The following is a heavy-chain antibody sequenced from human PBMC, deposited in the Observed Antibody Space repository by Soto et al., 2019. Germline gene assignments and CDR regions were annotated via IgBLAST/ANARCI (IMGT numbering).Heavy chain of an antibody. V-gene: IGHV1-18*01. Sequence: QVPLVQSGAEVKKPGASVKVSCKASGYTFTSSGMSWVRQAPGQGLEWMGWISAHTGSSEYAQRFQGRVTMTTDRSTCTAYMELRSLRSDDTAVYYCARAFFYQGSDSRGYSFDAFDFWGPGTLVTVSS. CDR3: ARAFFYQGSDSRGYSFDAFDF. CDR2: ISAHTGSS. D-gene: IGHD3-22*01. CDR1: GYTFTSSG. J-gene: IGHJ3*01.